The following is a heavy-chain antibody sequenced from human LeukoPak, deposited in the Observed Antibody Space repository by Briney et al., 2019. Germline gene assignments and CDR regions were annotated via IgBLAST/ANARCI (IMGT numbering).Heavy chain of an antibody. CDR2: MNPNSGNT. J-gene: IGHJ4*02. V-gene: IGHV1-8*03. D-gene: IGHD6-13*01. Sequence: ASVKVSCKASGYTFTSYDINWVRQATGQGLEWMGWMNPNSGNTGYAQKFQGRVTITRNTSISTAYMELSSLRSEDTAVYYCARGISGSRRYRSSSWYYFDYWGQGTLVTVSS. CDR1: GYTFTSYD. CDR3: ARGISGSRRYRSSSWYYFDY.